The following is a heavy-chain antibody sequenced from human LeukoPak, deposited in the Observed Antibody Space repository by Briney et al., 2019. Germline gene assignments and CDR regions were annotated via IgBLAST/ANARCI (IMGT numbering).Heavy chain of an antibody. CDR3: ARLHAVGTIDY. J-gene: IGHJ4*02. CDR1: GYSISSGSY. V-gene: IGHV4-38-2*02. Sequence: PSETLSLTCTVSGYSISSGSYWGWIRQPPGKGLEWIGSIYYSGSTYYNPSLKSRVTISVDTSKNQFSLKLSSVTAADTAVYYCARLHAVGTIDYWGQGTLVTVSS. D-gene: IGHD6-13*01. CDR2: IYYSGST.